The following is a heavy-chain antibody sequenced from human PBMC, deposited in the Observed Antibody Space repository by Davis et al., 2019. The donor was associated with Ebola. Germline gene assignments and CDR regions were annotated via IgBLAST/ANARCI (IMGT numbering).Heavy chain of an antibody. Sequence: GESLKISCKGSGYSFTNYWIGWVRQMPGKGLEWMGIIYPGDSDTRYSPSFQGQVTISADKSISTAYLQWSSLKASDTAMYYCARRGPGMDIVVEGWFDPWGQGTLVTVSS. D-gene: IGHD2-15*01. V-gene: IGHV5-51*01. J-gene: IGHJ5*02. CDR1: GYSFTNYW. CDR3: ARRGPGMDIVVEGWFDP. CDR2: IYPGDSDT.